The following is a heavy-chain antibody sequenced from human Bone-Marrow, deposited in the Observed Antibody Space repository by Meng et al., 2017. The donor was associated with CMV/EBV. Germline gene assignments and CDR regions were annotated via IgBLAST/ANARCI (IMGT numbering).Heavy chain of an antibody. CDR3: ARISTLKYCSSTSCYPGGWFDP. Sequence: SGPTLVKPPETLTLTCTVSGFSLSNARMGVSWIRQPPGKALEWLAHIFSNDEKSYSTSLKSRLTISKDTSKSQVVLTMTNMDPVDTATYYCARISTLKYCSSTSCYPGGWFDPWGQGTLVTVSS. CDR2: IFSNDEK. CDR1: GFSLSNARMG. D-gene: IGHD2-2*01. J-gene: IGHJ5*02. V-gene: IGHV2-26*01.